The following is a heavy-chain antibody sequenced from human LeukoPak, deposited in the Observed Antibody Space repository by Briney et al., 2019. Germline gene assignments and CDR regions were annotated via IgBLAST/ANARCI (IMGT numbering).Heavy chain of an antibody. D-gene: IGHD2-2*01. V-gene: IGHV3-43*02. CDR3: AKAPGFCSTTSCPGDY. Sequence: GGSLRLSCAASGFTFADYAMHWVRQAPGKGLEWVSLISGYGGSTYYADSVKGRFTISRDNSKTSLYLQMSSLRTEDTALYYCAKAPGFCSTTSCPGDYWSQGTLVTVSS. CDR2: ISGYGGST. J-gene: IGHJ4*02. CDR1: GFTFADYA.